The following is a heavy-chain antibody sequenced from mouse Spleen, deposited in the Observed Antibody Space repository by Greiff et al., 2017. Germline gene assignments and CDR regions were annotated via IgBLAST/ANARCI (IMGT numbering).Heavy chain of an antibody. V-gene: IGHV1-76*01. D-gene: IGHD1-2*01. J-gene: IGHJ1*01. CDR1: GYTFTDYY. CDR2: IYPGSGNT. Sequence: QVQLKESGAELVRPGASVKLSCKASGYTFTDYYINWVKQRPGQGLEWIARIYPGSGNTYYNEKFKGKATLTAEKSSSTAYMQLSSLTSEDSAVYFCAITTAKGDWYFDVWGAGTTVTVSS. CDR3: AITTAKGDWYFDV.